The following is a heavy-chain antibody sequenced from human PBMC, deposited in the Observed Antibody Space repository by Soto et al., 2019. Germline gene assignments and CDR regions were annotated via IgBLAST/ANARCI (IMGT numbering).Heavy chain of an antibody. J-gene: IGHJ6*02. D-gene: IGHD3-3*01. CDR2: ISGSGGST. Sequence: GGSLRLSCAASGFTFSSSAMSWVRQAPGKGLEWVSVISGSGGSTYYADSVKGRFTISRDNSKNTLYLQMNSLRAEDTAVYYCAKDGPARTYYDFWSGYYDPGHYYYGMDVWGQGTTVTVSS. CDR1: GFTFSSSA. CDR3: AKDGPARTYYDFWSGYYDPGHYYYGMDV. V-gene: IGHV3-23*01.